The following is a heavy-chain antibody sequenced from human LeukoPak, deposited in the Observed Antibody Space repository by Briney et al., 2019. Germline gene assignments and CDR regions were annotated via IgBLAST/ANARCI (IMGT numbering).Heavy chain of an antibody. J-gene: IGHJ3*02. Sequence: PGGSLRLSCAASGFTFSSYAMSWVRQAPGKGLEWVAVISYDGSNKYYADSVKGRFTISRDNSKNTLYLQMNSLRAEDTAVYYCARGDYGDALDAFDIWGQGTMVTVSS. CDR1: GFTFSSYA. V-gene: IGHV3-30-3*01. CDR3: ARGDYGDALDAFDI. CDR2: ISYDGSNK. D-gene: IGHD4-17*01.